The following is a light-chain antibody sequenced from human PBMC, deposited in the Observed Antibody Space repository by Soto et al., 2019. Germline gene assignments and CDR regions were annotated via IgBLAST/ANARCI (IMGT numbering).Light chain of an antibody. V-gene: IGLV1-36*01. J-gene: IGLJ3*02. CDR3: AAWDDSLSLWV. CDR2: YDD. CDR1: SSNIGNNA. Sequence: QPVLTQPPSVSEAPRQRVTISCSGSSSNIGNNAVNWYQQLPGKAPKLLIYYDDLLPSGVSDRFSGSKSGTSASLAISGLQSEDEADYYCAAWDDSLSLWVFGGGTKLTVL.